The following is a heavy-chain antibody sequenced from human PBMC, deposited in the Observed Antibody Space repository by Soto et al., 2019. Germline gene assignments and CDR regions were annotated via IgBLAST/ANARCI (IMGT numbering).Heavy chain of an antibody. Sequence: QITLKESGPTLVKPTQTLTLTCTFSGFSLSTSGVGVDWIRQPPGKALQWLALIYWDDDKRYSPSLKSRLTITKDTSKNKVVLTMTNMDPVDTATYYCAHRWQLVRGFDYWGQGTLVTVSS. CDR3: AHRWQLVRGFDY. D-gene: IGHD6-6*01. CDR1: GFSLSTSGVG. CDR2: IYWDDDK. J-gene: IGHJ4*02. V-gene: IGHV2-5*02.